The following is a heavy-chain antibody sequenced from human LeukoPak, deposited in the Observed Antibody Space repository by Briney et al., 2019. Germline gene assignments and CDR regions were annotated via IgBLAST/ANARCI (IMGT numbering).Heavy chain of an antibody. CDR3: ARLGQFKPFDY. Sequence: GGSLRLSCAASGFAFSSYAMSWVRQAPGKGLEWVSAISGSGGSTYYADSVKGRFTISRDDSKNTLYLQMNSLRAEDTAVYYCARLGQFKPFDYWGQGTLVTVSS. J-gene: IGHJ4*02. V-gene: IGHV3-23*01. D-gene: IGHD6-19*01. CDR1: GFAFSSYA. CDR2: ISGSGGST.